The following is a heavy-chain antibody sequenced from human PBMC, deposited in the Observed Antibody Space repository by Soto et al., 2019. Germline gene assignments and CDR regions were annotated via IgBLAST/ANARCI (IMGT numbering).Heavy chain of an antibody. CDR3: ARGARDYYGMDV. CDR1: GFTFSSYG. J-gene: IGHJ6*02. V-gene: IGHV3-48*03. Sequence: GGSLRLSCAASGFTFSSYGVNWVRQAPGKGLAWVSYISSGGSTIYYAGSVKGRFPISRDNAKNSLYLQMNSLRAEDTAVYYCARGARDYYGMDVWGQGTTVTVSS. CDR2: ISSGGSTI.